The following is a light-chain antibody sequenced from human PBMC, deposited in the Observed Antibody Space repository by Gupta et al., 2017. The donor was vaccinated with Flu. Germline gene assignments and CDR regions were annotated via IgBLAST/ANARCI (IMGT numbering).Light chain of an antibody. J-gene: IGKJ2*01. V-gene: IGKV3-11*01. CDR3: QQRSNWPYT. Sequence: DIVLTQSPTILSLSPGDRATLSCRASQNVSSYLAWYQQKPGQAPGLLIYDASNRATGIPIRFSASGSGTGFTLTISSLEPEDFAVYYCQQRSNWPYTFGQGTRLE. CDR1: QNVSSY. CDR2: DAS.